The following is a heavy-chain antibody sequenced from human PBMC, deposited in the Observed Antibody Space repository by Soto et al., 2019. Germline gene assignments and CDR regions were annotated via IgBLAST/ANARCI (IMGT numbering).Heavy chain of an antibody. CDR1: GYTFTSYD. D-gene: IGHD3-3*01. CDR3: ARDSHIRFLEWSRAYYYYYGMDV. V-gene: IGHV1-8*01. CDR2: MNPNSGNT. J-gene: IGHJ6*02. Sequence: ASVKVSCKASGYTFTSYDINWVRQATGQGLEWKGWMNPNSGNTGYAQKFQGRVTMTRNTSISTAYMVLSSLRPEDTAVYYCARDSHIRFLEWSRAYYYYYGMDVWGQGTTVTVS.